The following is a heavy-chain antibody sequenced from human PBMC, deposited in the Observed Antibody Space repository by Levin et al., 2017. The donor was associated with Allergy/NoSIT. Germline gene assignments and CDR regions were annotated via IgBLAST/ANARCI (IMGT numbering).Heavy chain of an antibody. V-gene: IGHV4-31*03. CDR1: GGSISSGGYY. CDR3: ARSGRTWLKLRGFDY. D-gene: IGHD5-24*01. J-gene: IGHJ4*02. CDR2: IYYSENT. Sequence: RSQTLSLTCNVSGGSISSGGYYWSWIRQHPGKGLEWIGYIYYSENTYYNPSLRSRVTMSVDTSKNQFSLKLNSVTAADTAVYYCARSGRTWLKLRGFDYWGLGTRVTVSS.